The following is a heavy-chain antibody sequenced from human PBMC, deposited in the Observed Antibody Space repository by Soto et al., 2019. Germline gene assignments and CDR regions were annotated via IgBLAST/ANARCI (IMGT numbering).Heavy chain of an antibody. CDR3: ARKNLVATTYYYYGMDV. D-gene: IGHD5-12*01. CDR2: MNPNSGNT. J-gene: IGHJ6*02. CDR1: GYTFTIYD. V-gene: IGHV1-8*01. Sequence: SVKLSCSACGYTFTIYDINWVRQATGQGLEWMGWMNPNSGNTGYAQKFQGRVTMARNTSISTAYMELSSLRSEDTAVYYCARKNLVATTYYYYGMDVWGQGTTVTVSS.